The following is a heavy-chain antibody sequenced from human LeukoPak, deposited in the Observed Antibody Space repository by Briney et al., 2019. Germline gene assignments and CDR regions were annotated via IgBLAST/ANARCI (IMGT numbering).Heavy chain of an antibody. J-gene: IGHJ3*02. CDR3: ARSTGGDWYAFDI. D-gene: IGHD2-21*02. CDR2: ISSSSSYI. Sequence: GGSLRLSCAASGFTFSSYEMNWVRQAPGKGLEWVSFISSSSSYIYYVDSVKGRFTISRHNAKNSLYLHMNSLRAEDTAVYYCARSTGGDWYAFDIWGQGTMVTVSS. V-gene: IGHV3-21*01. CDR1: GFTFSSYE.